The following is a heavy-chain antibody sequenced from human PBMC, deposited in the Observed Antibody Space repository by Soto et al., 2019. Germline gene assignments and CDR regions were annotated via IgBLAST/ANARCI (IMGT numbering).Heavy chain of an antibody. V-gene: IGHV1-69*13. J-gene: IGHJ5*02. CDR3: ASLAEAVFDP. CDR2: IIPIFGTA. Sequence: VEDPLQGSRGPLRRHAIQWVRKAPGQGLEWMGGIIPIFGTANYAQKFQGRVTITADESTSTAYMELSSLRSEDTALYYCASLAEAVFDPWGQGTLVTVSS. D-gene: IGHD6-19*01. CDR1: RGPLRRHA.